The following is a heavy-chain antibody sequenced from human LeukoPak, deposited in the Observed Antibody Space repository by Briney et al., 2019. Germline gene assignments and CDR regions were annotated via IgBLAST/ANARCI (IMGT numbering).Heavy chain of an antibody. V-gene: IGHV4-39*07. D-gene: IGHD3-10*01. Sequence: SETLSLTCRVSGVSISSGSNYWGWLRQPPGKTLEWIGSIYSSGSTYYNSSLKSRVIILIDTAKNHFSLNLSSVTAADTAVYYCARSDGYGLVGIWGQGTMVTVSS. J-gene: IGHJ3*02. CDR1: GVSISSGSNY. CDR2: IYSSGST. CDR3: ARSDGYGLVGI.